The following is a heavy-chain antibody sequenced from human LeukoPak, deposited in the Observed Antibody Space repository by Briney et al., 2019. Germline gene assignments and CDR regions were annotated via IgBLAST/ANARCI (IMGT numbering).Heavy chain of an antibody. CDR2: IKQDGSEK. D-gene: IGHD6-19*01. CDR1: GFTFSSYW. V-gene: IGHV3-7*01. Sequence: PGGSLRLSCAASGFTFSSYWMSWVRQAPGKGLEWVANIKQDGSEKYYVDSVKGRFTISRDNAKNSLYLQMNSLRAEDTAVYYCARDGYSSGWYSYPIFFDYWGQGTLVTVSS. J-gene: IGHJ4*02. CDR3: ARDGYSSGWYSYPIFFDY.